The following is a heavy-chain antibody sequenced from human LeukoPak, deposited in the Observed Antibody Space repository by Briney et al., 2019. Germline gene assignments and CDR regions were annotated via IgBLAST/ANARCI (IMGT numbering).Heavy chain of an antibody. CDR3: ARESACGTTNCLAPADWLDP. V-gene: IGHV1-2*02. D-gene: IGHD2-2*01. J-gene: IGHJ5*02. Sequence: ASVKVSCKASGYTFTGYYMRWVRQAPGQGLGWMGWISPNSGDTDIAQKFQGRVTMTRDTSIATSYMEVDSLTSDDTAVYYCARESACGTTNCLAPADWLDPWGQGTLVIVSS. CDR2: ISPNSGDT. CDR1: GYTFTGYY.